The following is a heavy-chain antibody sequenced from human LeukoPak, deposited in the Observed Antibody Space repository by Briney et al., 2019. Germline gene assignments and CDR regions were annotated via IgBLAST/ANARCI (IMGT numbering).Heavy chain of an antibody. Sequence: GGSLRLSCAASGFTFDDYAMHWVRQAPGKGLEWVSGISWNSGSIGYADSVKGRFTISRDNAKNSLYLQMNSLRAEDTALYYCAKGDYYDSSGYNDYWGQGTLSPSPQ. J-gene: IGHJ4*02. D-gene: IGHD3-22*01. CDR3: AKGDYYDSSGYNDY. V-gene: IGHV3-9*01. CDR2: ISWNSGSI. CDR1: GFTFDDYA.